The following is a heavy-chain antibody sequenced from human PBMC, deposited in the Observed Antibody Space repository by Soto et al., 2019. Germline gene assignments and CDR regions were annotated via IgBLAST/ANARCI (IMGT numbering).Heavy chain of an antibody. Sequence: PGGSLRLSCAASGFTFSSYAMSWVRQAPGKGLEWVSAISGSGGSTYYADSVKGRFTISRDNSKNTLYLQMNSLRADDTAVYYCAISRLGSTVTYHFDYWGEGPLVSV. D-gene: IGHD4-17*01. J-gene: IGHJ4*02. CDR1: GFTFSSYA. CDR3: AISRLGSTVTYHFDY. V-gene: IGHV3-23*01. CDR2: ISGSGGST.